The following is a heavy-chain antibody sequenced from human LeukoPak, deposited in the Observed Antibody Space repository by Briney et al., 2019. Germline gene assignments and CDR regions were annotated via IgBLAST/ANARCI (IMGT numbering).Heavy chain of an antibody. Sequence: GESLKISCKGSGYSFTSYWIAWVRQMPGKGLECMGIIYPGDSDTRYSPSFQGQVTISDDKSINTAYLQWSSLKASDTAMYYCARLRGPHRGYSGYDRWGQGTMVTVSS. J-gene: IGHJ3*01. CDR2: IYPGDSDT. CDR1: GYSFTSYW. D-gene: IGHD5-12*01. V-gene: IGHV5-51*01. CDR3: ARLRGPHRGYSGYDR.